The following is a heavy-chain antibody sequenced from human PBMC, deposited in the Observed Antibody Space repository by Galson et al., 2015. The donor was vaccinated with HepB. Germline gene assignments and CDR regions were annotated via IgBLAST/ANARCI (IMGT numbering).Heavy chain of an antibody. CDR1: GFSFDTYW. D-gene: IGHD3-10*01. CDR2: IKEDGSER. J-gene: IGHJ6*02. V-gene: IGHV3-7*03. CDR3: VRDLGIKNDMLRDKIIWPLMDG. Sequence: SLRLSCAASGFSFDTYWMNWFRQAPGKGLEWVANIKEDGSERYYVDSVKGRFTISRDNAKNSLFLQMNSLRAEDTAVYYCVRDLGIKNDMLRDKIIWPLMDGWGQGTTVAVSS.